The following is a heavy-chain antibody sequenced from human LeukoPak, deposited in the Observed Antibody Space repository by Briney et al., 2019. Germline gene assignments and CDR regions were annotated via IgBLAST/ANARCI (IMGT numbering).Heavy chain of an antibody. V-gene: IGHV4-34*01. CDR1: CRSFSGYY. CDR3: ARGRAAGNPYFDY. CDR2: INHRGST. Sequence: PADTLSLTHALYCRSFSGYYWSWIRQPPGKGLEWIGEINHRGSTNYNPPLKSQATIPVNTPKNHFSLKLNSVTAADTAVYYCARGRAAGNPYFDYWGQGALVTVSS. D-gene: IGHD6-13*01. J-gene: IGHJ4*02.